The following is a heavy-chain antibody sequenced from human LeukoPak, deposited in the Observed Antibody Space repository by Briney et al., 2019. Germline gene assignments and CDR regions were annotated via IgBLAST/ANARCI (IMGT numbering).Heavy chain of an antibody. V-gene: IGHV3-48*03. D-gene: IGHD3-22*01. CDR3: AREAHYYDTSYGMDV. Sequence: GGSLRLSCAASGFTFSSYEMNWVRQAPGKGLEWVSYISSSGSTIYYADSVKGRFTISRDNAKNSLYLQMNSLRAEDTAVYYCAREAHYYDTSYGMDVRGQGTTVTVSS. J-gene: IGHJ6*02. CDR1: GFTFSSYE. CDR2: ISSSGSTI.